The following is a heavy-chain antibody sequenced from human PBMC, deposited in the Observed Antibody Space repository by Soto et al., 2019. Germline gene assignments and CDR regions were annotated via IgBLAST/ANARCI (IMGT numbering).Heavy chain of an antibody. CDR3: ARSAYYDFWSRYPTNWFDP. Sequence: PGGSLKIPRRGSGYSFTSYWIGWVRQRPGKGLGWMGIIYPGDSDTRYSPSFQGQLTISADKSISTASLQWSSLQASDTAMYYCARSAYYDFWSRYPTNWFDPWGQGTLVTVSS. CDR2: IYPGDSDT. CDR1: GYSFTSYW. D-gene: IGHD3-3*01. V-gene: IGHV5-51*01. J-gene: IGHJ5*02.